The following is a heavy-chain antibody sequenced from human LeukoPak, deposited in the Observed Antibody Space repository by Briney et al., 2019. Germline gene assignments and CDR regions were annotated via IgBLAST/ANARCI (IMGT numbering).Heavy chain of an antibody. J-gene: IGHJ4*02. CDR3: ARVDSSGWYRYFDY. V-gene: IGHV4-30-4*08. CDR1: GGSISSSSYY. CDR2: IYYSGST. D-gene: IGHD6-19*01. Sequence: SETLSLTCTVSGGSISSSSYYWGWIRQPPGKGLEWIGYIYYSGSTYYNPSLKSRVTISVDTSKNQFSLKLSSVTAADTAVYYCARVDSSGWYRYFDYWGQGTLVTVSS.